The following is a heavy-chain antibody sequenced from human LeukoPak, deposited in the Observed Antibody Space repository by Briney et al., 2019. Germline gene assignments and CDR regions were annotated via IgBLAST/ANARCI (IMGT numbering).Heavy chain of an antibody. Sequence: GGSLRLSCAASGFTFSGSAMHWVRQASGKGLEWVGRIRSKANSYATAYAASVKGRFTISRDDSKNTAYLQMNSLKTEDTAVYYCTTDLKRVVRGAYWYWGQGTLVTVSS. CDR2: IRSKANSYAT. J-gene: IGHJ4*02. CDR1: GFTFSGSA. CDR3: TTDLKRVVRGAYWY. V-gene: IGHV3-73*01. D-gene: IGHD3-10*01.